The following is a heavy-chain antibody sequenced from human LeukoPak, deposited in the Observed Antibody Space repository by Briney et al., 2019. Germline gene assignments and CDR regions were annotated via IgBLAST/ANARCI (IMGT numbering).Heavy chain of an antibody. CDR3: ASEVGGYDISPGYYMVV. D-gene: IGHD3-9*01. CDR1: GGSISSYY. Sequence: SETLSLTCTVSGGSISSYYWSWIRQPPGKGLEWIGYIYYSGSTNYNPSLKSRVTISVDTSKNQFPLKLSSVTAADTAVYYCASEVGGYDISPGYYMVVWGKGTTVTVSS. J-gene: IGHJ6*03. V-gene: IGHV4-59*01. CDR2: IYYSGST.